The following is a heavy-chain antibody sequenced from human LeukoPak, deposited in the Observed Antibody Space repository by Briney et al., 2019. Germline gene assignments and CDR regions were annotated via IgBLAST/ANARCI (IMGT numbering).Heavy chain of an antibody. CDR2: FVPEDDET. CDR3: ATIAPGDLFDS. CDR1: GPTLTEFS. V-gene: IGHV1-24*01. J-gene: IGHJ4*02. D-gene: IGHD7-27*01. Sequence: GASVKVSCTVSGPTLTEFSIHWVRQAPGKGLEWMGGFVPEDDETIYAQSFQGRVTMTEDTSTDTAYMELSSLRSEDTAMYYCATIAPGDLFDSWGQGTLVTVSS.